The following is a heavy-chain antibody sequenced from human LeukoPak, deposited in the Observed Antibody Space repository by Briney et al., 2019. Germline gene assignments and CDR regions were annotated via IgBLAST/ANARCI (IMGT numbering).Heavy chain of an antibody. V-gene: IGHV1-8*01. CDR2: MNASSGNT. CDR1: GYTFTSYD. D-gene: IGHD1-26*01. J-gene: IGHJ4*02. CDR3: ARGGGYSGSSVFDY. Sequence: ASVKVSCKASGYTFTSYDINWVRQAPGQGLEWMGWMNASSGNTGYAQKFQGRVTMTRNTSISTAYMELSSLRSEDTAVYYCARGGGYSGSSVFDYWGQGTLVTVSS.